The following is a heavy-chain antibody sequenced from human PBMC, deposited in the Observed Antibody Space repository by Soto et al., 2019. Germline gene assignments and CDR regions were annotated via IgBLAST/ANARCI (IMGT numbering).Heavy chain of an antibody. D-gene: IGHD1-26*01. CDR3: ASRASDHVAFFYYGMDA. Sequence: GGSLRLSCAASGLTFETYWLSWVRQAPGEGREGFSSSNSDGTISRYAASVKGRFTISRDNARNTLSLQMNSLRADDTAVYYCASRASDHVAFFYYGMDAWGQGTTVTVSS. V-gene: IGHV3-74*01. CDR1: GLTFETYW. J-gene: IGHJ6*02. CDR2: SNSDGTIS.